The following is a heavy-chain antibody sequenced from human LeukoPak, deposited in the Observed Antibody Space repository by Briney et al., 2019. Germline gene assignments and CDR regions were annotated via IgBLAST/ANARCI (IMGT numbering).Heavy chain of an antibody. V-gene: IGHV4-30-4*07. D-gene: IGHD3-22*01. J-gene: IGHJ3*02. CDR2: QYRNGNS. CDR1: GGSISGGDYS. CDR3: ARGPYSYDSSGAFDI. Sequence: SETLSLTCVVSGGSISGGDYSWSWVRQAPGKGLEWIGYQYRNGNSYYNPSLKSRVTISVDTSKNQFSLKLSSVTAADTAVYFCARGPYSYDSSGAFDIWGQGTMVTVSS.